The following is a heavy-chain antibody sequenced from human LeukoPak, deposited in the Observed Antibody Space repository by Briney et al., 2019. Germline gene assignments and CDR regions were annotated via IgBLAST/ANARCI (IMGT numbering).Heavy chain of an antibody. CDR2: FGGSGGST. CDR3: AKDLGMQVWFPL. D-gene: IGHD5-18*01. J-gene: IGHJ4*02. Sequence: AGGSLRLSCAASGFTFSTYAMSWVRQAPGKGLEWVSSFGGSGGSTYYADSVKGRFTISRDNSKNTLYLQMNSLRAEDTAVYYCAKDLGMQVWFPLWGQGTLVTVSS. V-gene: IGHV3-23*01. CDR1: GFTFSTYA.